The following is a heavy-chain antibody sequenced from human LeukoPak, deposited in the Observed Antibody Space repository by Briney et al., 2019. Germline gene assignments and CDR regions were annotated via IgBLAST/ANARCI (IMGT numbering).Heavy chain of an antibody. Sequence: SETLSLTCTVSGGSISSSSYYWGWIRQPPGKGLEWIGSIYYSGSTYYNPSLKSRVTISVDTSKNQFSLKLSSVTAADTAVYYCARGRYSSSWGIDYWGQGTLVTVSS. J-gene: IGHJ4*02. V-gene: IGHV4-39*07. CDR3: ARGRYSSSWGIDY. CDR1: GGSISSSSYY. D-gene: IGHD6-13*01. CDR2: IYYSGST.